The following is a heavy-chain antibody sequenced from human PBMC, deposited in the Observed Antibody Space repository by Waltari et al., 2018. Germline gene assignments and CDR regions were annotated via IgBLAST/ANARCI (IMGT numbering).Heavy chain of an antibody. CDR2: IYWNDNK. CDR1: GFSISTSGTG. V-gene: IGHV2-70*04. D-gene: IGHD3-22*01. J-gene: IGHJ5*02. CDR3: ARAYDGGRRFDV. Sequence: QVTLKESGPALVKPTQTLTLTCTFSGFSISTSGTGVAWIRQPPWKALEWLASIYWNDNKYYTTSLKDRLTISKDTSKNQVVLAMTNMDPVDTATYFCARAYDGGRRFDVWGPGVLVTVSS.